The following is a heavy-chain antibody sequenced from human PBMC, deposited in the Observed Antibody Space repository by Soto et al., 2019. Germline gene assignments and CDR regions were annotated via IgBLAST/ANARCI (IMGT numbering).Heavy chain of an antibody. J-gene: IGHJ4*02. D-gene: IGHD3-10*01. Sequence: QVRLVQSGAEVKKPGASVKVSCTASGYTFTNFDINWVRQASGQGLEWLGWMNPNSGNTGFAQKFQGRVTMTRNTSITTAYMDLGSLRCDDTAVYYCARGGLYGSGSYHIDDWGQGTLVSVA. V-gene: IGHV1-8*01. CDR1: GYTFTNFD. CDR3: ARGGLYGSGSYHIDD. CDR2: MNPNSGNT.